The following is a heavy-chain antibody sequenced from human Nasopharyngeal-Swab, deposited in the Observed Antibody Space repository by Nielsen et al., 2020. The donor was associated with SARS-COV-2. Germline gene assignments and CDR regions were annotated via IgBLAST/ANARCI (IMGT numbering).Heavy chain of an antibody. Sequence: GGSLRLSCVASGFTFSNYGMHWVRQAPGKGLEWVAVISYDGRDKYYADSVKGRFTISRDNSKNTLHLQVNSLRTEDTAVYYCAKGGEGDPYYFDFWGQGTLVTVSS. V-gene: IGHV3-30*18. J-gene: IGHJ4*02. D-gene: IGHD3-10*01. CDR2: ISYDGRDK. CDR1: GFTFSNYG. CDR3: AKGGEGDPYYFDF.